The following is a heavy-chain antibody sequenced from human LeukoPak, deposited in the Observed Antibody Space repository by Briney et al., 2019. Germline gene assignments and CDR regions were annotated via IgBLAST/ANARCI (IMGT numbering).Heavy chain of an antibody. CDR2: ISSGSSYI. V-gene: IGHV3-21*01. CDR3: AIELATVTTMPFDY. Sequence: PGGSLRLSCAASGFTFSSYSMNWVRQAPGKGLEWVSSISSGSSYIYYADSVKGRFTISRDNAKNSLYLQMNSLRAEDTAVYYCAIELATVTTMPFDYWGQGTLVTVSS. J-gene: IGHJ4*02. D-gene: IGHD4-17*01. CDR1: GFTFSSYS.